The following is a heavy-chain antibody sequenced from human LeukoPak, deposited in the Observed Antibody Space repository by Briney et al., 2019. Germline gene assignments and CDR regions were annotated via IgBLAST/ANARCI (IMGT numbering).Heavy chain of an antibody. D-gene: IGHD4-23*01. J-gene: IGHJ5*02. CDR3: ARGLFYGGRNQYIWFDL. V-gene: IGHV4-34*01. CDR1: GGPFRGFF. Sequence: PSETLSLTCAVYGGPFRGFFWSWIRQAPGKGLEWIGEVSHSGSSNYNPSLRSRISISLDTSKSQFSLKLTSVTAADSAVYYCARGLFYGGRNQYIWFDLWGQGTLVTVSS. CDR2: VSHSGSS.